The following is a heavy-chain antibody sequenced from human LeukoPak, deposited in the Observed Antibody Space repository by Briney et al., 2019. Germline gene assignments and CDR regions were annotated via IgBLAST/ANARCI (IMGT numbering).Heavy chain of an antibody. Sequence: ASGKVSCKVSGYTLTELSMHWVRQAPGKGLEWMGGFDPEDGETIYAQKFQGRVTMTEDTSTDTAYMELSSLRSEDTAVYYCATTPNHSHRLFVMDVWGQGTTVTVSS. V-gene: IGHV1-24*01. CDR2: FDPEDGET. CDR1: GYTLTELS. D-gene: IGHD1-14*01. J-gene: IGHJ6*02. CDR3: ATTPNHSHRLFVMDV.